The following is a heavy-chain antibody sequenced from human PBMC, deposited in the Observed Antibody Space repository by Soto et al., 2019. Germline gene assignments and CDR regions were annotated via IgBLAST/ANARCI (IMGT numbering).Heavy chain of an antibody. D-gene: IGHD6-19*01. CDR3: VIDRLIVAVSVGRMDV. J-gene: IGHJ6*02. CDR1: GDTFIGYS. Sequence: QVQLVQSGAEVKKPGTSVRVSCKASGDTFIGYSISWVRQAPGQGLEWMGWVIPTQRTTKYAQRFQGRVTMSVDQFASTTYMELSSLIPEDTALYYCVIDRLIVAVSVGRMDVWGQGTTVTVSS. V-gene: IGHV1-69*01. CDR2: VIPTQRTT.